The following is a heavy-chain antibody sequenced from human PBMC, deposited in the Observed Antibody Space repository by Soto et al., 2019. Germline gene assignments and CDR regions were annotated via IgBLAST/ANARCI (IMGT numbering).Heavy chain of an antibody. Sequence: PSETLSLTCAVSGGSISNGGYSWSWIRQPPGKGLEWIGYMYHSGSTYYNPSLKSRVTISIDRSKNQFSLKLSSVTAADTAVYYCAKRSSSSTFDYWGQGTLVTVSS. V-gene: IGHV4-30-2*01. J-gene: IGHJ4*02. CDR1: GGSISNGGYS. CDR2: MYHSGST. D-gene: IGHD6-6*01. CDR3: AKRSSSSTFDY.